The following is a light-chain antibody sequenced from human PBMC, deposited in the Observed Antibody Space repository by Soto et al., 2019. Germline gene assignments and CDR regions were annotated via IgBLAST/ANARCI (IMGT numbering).Light chain of an antibody. CDR3: HHRSNWPPEDT. J-gene: IGKJ2*01. CDR1: QPINTY. CDR2: DAS. Sequence: EVLLTQSQATLSFTPGESATLSCRASQPINTYLGWYQQKSGQSPRLLIYDASNRAADIPARFSASRFGTDFTLTIRSLKPEDFGTYFCHHRSNWPPEDTFGQGTKLEI. V-gene: IGKV3-11*01.